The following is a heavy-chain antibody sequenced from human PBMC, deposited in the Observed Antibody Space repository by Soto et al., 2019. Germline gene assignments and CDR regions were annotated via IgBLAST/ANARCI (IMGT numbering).Heavy chain of an antibody. Sequence: EVQLVESGGGLVQPGRSLRLSCAASGFTFDDYAMHWVRQAPGKGLEWVSGISWNSGSIGYADSVKGRFTISRDNAKNSLYLQMNSLRAEDTALYYCAKDIARIAVASNPLDYWGQGTLVTVSS. CDR1: GFTFDDYA. CDR2: ISWNSGSI. V-gene: IGHV3-9*01. CDR3: AKDIARIAVASNPLDY. J-gene: IGHJ4*02. D-gene: IGHD6-19*01.